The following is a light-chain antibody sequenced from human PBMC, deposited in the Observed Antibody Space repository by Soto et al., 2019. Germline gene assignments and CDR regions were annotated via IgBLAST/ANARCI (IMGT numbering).Light chain of an antibody. CDR3: QHYYSYLT. Sequence: AIRMTQSPSSLSASTGDRVTITCRASQGISSYLAWYQQKPGKAPKLLIYAASTLQSRVPSRFSGSGSWTDFTLTISFLQSEDSATYYCQHYYSYLTFGQGTKLEIK. CDR2: AAS. V-gene: IGKV1-8*01. J-gene: IGKJ2*01. CDR1: QGISSY.